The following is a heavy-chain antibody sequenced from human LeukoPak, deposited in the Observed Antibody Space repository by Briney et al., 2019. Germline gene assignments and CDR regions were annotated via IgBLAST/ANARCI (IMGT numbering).Heavy chain of an antibody. CDR2: IYSTGST. CDR1: GGSITSYY. J-gene: IGHJ4*02. D-gene: IGHD6-13*01. V-gene: IGHV4-59*08. Sequence: PSETLSLTCTVSGGSITSYYWSWIRQPPGKGLEWIGYIYSTGSTNYNPSLKSRVTISVDRTKNQFSLKLISVTAADTAVYYCARLPATVTPFDYWGQGNLVTVSS. CDR3: ARLPATVTPFDY.